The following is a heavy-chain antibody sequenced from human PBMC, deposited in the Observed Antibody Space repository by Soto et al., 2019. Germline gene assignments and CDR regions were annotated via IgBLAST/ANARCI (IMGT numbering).Heavy chain of an antibody. J-gene: IGHJ4*02. V-gene: IGHV4-34*01. Sequence: QVQLQQGGAGLLKPSETLSLTCAVYGGSFSGYYWSWIRQPPGKGLEWIGEINHSGSTNYNPSLKSRVTISVDTSKNQFSLKLSSVTAADTAVYYCARTGMVRGVINWGQGTMVTVSS. CDR1: GGSFSGYY. CDR2: INHSGST. D-gene: IGHD3-10*01. CDR3: ARTGMVRGVIN.